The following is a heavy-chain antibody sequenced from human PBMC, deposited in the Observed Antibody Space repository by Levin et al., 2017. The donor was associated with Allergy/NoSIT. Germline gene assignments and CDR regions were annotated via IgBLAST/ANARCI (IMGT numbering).Heavy chain of an antibody. D-gene: IGHD3-22*01. J-gene: IGHJ4*02. Sequence: GGSLRLSCAASGFIFSKAWMNWVRQAPGKGLEWVGRIESKTDGGTTDYAAPVKGRFTISRDDSKNTLYLQMDDLKTEDTAMYYCDTAHYFDNNFHYWGQGTLVTVSS. CDR2: IESKTDGGTT. CDR3: DTAHYFDNNFHY. CDR1: GFIFSKAW. V-gene: IGHV3-15*04.